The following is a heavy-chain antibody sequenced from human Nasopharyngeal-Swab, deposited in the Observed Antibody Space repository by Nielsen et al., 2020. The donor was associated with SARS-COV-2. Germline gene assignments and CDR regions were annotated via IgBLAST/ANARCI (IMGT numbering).Heavy chain of an antibody. CDR2: ISYDGRNT. CDR1: GFTFTTSG. J-gene: IGHJ4*02. V-gene: IGHV3-30*18. CDR3: AKFGELGAFGSTWVDY. D-gene: IGHD3-16*01. Sequence: GGSLRLSCAVSGFTFTTSGMHCVRQAPGKGLEWVAFISYDGRNTYYGDSVKGRFTISRDNSKNTLNLEMKSLRVEDTAMYYCAKFGELGAFGSTWVDYWGQGTLVTVSS.